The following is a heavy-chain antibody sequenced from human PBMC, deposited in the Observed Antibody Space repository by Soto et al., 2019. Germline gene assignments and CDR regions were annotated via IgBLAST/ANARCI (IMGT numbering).Heavy chain of an antibody. J-gene: IGHJ6*02. D-gene: IGHD3-3*01. V-gene: IGHV3-23*01. CDR2: ISGSGSST. CDR3: AKVVTISGSFYYGMDV. Sequence: PGGSLRLSCAASGFTFSNYAMNWVRQAPGKGLEWVSGISGSGSSTYYADAVKGRFTISRDNSENRMYLQVYSLRAEDTATYYCAKVVTISGSFYYGMDVWGQGPTVTVSS. CDR1: GFTFSNYA.